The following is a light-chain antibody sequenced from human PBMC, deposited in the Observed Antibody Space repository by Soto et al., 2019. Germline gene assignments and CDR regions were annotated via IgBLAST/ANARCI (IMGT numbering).Light chain of an antibody. J-gene: IGLJ3*02. V-gene: IGLV4-60*02. CDR2: LEASGGY. Sequence: QLVLTQSSSASASLGSSVKLTCTLSSGHSSYIIAWHQQQPGKAPRYLMKLEASGGYDKGSGVPDRFSGSSSGADRYLTISNLQFEDEADYFSETWDTNTWVFGGGTKVTVL. CDR1: SGHSSYI. CDR3: ETWDTNTWV.